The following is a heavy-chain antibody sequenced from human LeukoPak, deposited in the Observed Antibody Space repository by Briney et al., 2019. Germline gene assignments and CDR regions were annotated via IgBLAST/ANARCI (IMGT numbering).Heavy chain of an antibody. V-gene: IGHV3-74*01. Sequence: GGSLGLSCAASGFTFDDYAMHWVRQAPGKGLVWVSRINTDGSSTSYADSVKGRFTISRDNAKNTLYLQMNSLRAEDTAVYYCARDESGRPFDYWGQGTLVTVSS. D-gene: IGHD7-27*01. CDR1: GFTFDDYA. J-gene: IGHJ4*02. CDR2: INTDGSST. CDR3: ARDESGRPFDY.